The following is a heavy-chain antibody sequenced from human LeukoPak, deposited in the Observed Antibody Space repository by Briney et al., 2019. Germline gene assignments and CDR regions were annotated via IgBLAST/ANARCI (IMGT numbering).Heavy chain of an antibody. CDR1: GFTFSSYG. CDR3: AKGAGNFDWSYHDY. D-gene: IGHD3-9*01. Sequence: GGSLRLSCAASGFTFSSYGMHWVRQAPGKGLEWVAVISYDGSNDYYADSVKGRFTTSRDNSKNTLYLQLNSLRAEDTAVYYCAKGAGNFDWSYHDYWGQGTLVTVSS. CDR2: ISYDGSND. J-gene: IGHJ4*02. V-gene: IGHV3-30*18.